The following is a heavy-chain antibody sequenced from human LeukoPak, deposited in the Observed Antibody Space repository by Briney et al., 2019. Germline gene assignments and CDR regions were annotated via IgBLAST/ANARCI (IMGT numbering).Heavy chain of an antibody. CDR3: ASQYYDILTGSVNWFDP. D-gene: IGHD3-9*01. V-gene: IGHV3-48*04. CDR2: ISNSSSTL. J-gene: IGHJ5*02. CDR1: GFTFSSYS. Sequence: GGSLRLSCAASGFTFSSYSMNWVRQAPGKGLEWVSYISNSSSTLYYADSVKGRFTISRDNAKNSLYLQMNSLRAEDTAVYYCASQYYDILTGSVNWFDPWGQGTLVTVSS.